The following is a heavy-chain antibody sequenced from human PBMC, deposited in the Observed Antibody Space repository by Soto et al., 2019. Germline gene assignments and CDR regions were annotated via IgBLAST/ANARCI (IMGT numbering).Heavy chain of an antibody. J-gene: IGHJ3*01. V-gene: IGHV4-31*03. D-gene: IGHD1-1*01. CDR3: ATEVNAVAFDF. CDR1: GGSISSYGSY. Sequence: SETLSLTCTVSGGSISSYGSYWTWIRQHPGKGLEWIGSIDYSGSTDSKPSLKSRLTMLRDTSKNQFSLKLSSVTAADTAMYYCATEVNAVAFDFWGQGTMVTVSS. CDR2: IDYSGST.